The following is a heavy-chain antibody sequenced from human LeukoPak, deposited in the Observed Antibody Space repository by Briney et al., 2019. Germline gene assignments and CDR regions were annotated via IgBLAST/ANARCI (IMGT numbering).Heavy chain of an antibody. Sequence: RGCLRLSPAPSGVTLCSNSMNCGRETPGKGLGWVQYIRSGSSTIYYAASVKGRFPISRDNAKNSLYLQMNSLRAEDTAVYYCARDPYYDRGSFDIGGQGTMLTVSS. J-gene: IGHJ3*02. CDR2: IRSGSSTI. CDR3: ARDPYYDRGSFDI. CDR1: GVTLCSNS. V-gene: IGHV3-48*04. D-gene: IGHD3-22*01.